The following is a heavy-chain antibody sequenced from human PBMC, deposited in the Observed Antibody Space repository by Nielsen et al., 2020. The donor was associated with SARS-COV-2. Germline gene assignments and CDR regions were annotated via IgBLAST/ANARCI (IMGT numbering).Heavy chain of an antibody. V-gene: IGHV1-69*13. CDR3: ASGYSYGRYYYYGMDV. CDR1: GGTFSSYA. J-gene: IGHJ6*02. Sequence: SVKVSCKASGGTFSSYAISWVRQAPGQGLEWMGGIIPIFGTANYAQKFQGRVTITADESTSTAYMELSSLRPEDTAVYYCASGYSYGRYYYYGMDVWGQGTTVTVSS. CDR2: IIPIFGTA. D-gene: IGHD5-18*01.